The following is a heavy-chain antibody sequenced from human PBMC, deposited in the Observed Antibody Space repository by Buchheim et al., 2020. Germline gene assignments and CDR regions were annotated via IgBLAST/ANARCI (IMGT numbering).Heavy chain of an antibody. CDR1: GFTFSSYS. D-gene: IGHD2-21*02. CDR3: ARESAKDLPFPPDY. CDR2: ISSSSSTI. J-gene: IGHJ4*02. Sequence: EVQLVESGGGLVQPGGSLRLSCAASGFTFSSYSMNWVRQAPGKGLEWVSYISSSSSTIYYADSVKGRFTISRDNAKHSLYLQMNSLRAEDTAVYYCARESAKDLPFPPDYWGQGTL. V-gene: IGHV3-48*01.